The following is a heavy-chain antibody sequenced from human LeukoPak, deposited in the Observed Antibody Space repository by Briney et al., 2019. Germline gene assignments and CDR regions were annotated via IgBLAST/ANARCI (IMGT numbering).Heavy chain of an antibody. CDR1: GGSISSYY. V-gene: IGHV4-59*01. Sequence: SETLSLTCTVSGGSISSYYWSWIRQSPGKGLECIGYIHYIGSTNYNPSLKSRVTISVETSKNQFSLKLKSVTAADTAVYYCARGGYYGSGSDFRFDPWGQGTLVTVSS. CDR2: IHYIGST. D-gene: IGHD3-10*01. J-gene: IGHJ5*02. CDR3: ARGGYYGSGSDFRFDP.